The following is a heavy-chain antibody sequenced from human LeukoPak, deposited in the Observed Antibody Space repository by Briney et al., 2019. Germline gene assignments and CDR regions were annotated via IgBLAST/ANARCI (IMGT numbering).Heavy chain of an antibody. CDR1: GFTFSSYA. Sequence: PGGSLRLSCAASGFTFSSYAMSWVRQAPGKGLEWVSAISGSGGSTYYADSVKGQFTISRDNSKNTLYLQMNSLRAEDTAVYYCAKDQWELPGPFDYWGQGTLVTVSS. CDR3: AKDQWELPGPFDY. CDR2: ISGSGGST. J-gene: IGHJ4*02. D-gene: IGHD1-26*01. V-gene: IGHV3-23*01.